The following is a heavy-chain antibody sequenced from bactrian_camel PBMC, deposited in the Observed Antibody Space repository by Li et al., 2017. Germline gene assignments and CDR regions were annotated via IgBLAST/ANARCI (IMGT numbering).Heavy chain of an antibody. J-gene: IGHJ4*01. Sequence: HVQLVESGGASVQAGGSLRLSCTASGYDGGYYCMAWFRQAPGKEREGVAAIDSDGNADYKDSVKGRFTISQDSAKDTLYLQMNNLKTEDTALYYCATQIGLGQGTQVTVS. CDR1: GYDGGYYC. CDR2: IDSDGNA. V-gene: IGHV3S6*01.